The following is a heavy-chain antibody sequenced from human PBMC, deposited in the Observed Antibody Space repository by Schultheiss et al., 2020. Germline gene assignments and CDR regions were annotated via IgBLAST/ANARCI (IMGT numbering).Heavy chain of an antibody. D-gene: IGHD4-17*01. Sequence: SETLSLTCTVSGGSISSGSYYWSWIRQPAGKGLEWIGRIYTSGGTNYNPSLKSRVTISVDTSKNQFSLKLSSVTAADTAVYYCARGRTTVSAFDIWGQGTMVTVSS. CDR1: GGSISSGSYY. J-gene: IGHJ3*02. V-gene: IGHV4-61*02. CDR2: IYTSGGT. CDR3: ARGRTTVSAFDI.